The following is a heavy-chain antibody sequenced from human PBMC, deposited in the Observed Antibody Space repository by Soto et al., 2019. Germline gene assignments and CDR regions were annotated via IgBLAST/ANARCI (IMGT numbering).Heavy chain of an antibody. J-gene: IGHJ3*02. CDR2: ISNDGSST. D-gene: IGHD3-22*01. CDR3: ARDRYYYDSTDHFSADAFDI. Sequence: GGSLRLSCASSGFTSSSYWMHWVRQAPGKGLVWVSRISNDGSSTNYADSVKGRFTISRDNAKNTVYLQMNSLRAEDTAVYYCARDRYYYDSTDHFSADAFDIWGQGTMV. V-gene: IGHV3-74*01. CDR1: GFTSSSYW.